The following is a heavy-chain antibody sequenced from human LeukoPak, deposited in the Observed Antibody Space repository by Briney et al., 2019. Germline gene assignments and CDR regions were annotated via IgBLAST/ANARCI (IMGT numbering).Heavy chain of an antibody. J-gene: IGHJ4*02. CDR2: IYPGDSDT. CDR3: VRLPPKYYYDSSGYYPY. D-gene: IGHD3-22*01. Sequence: KDGESLKISCKGSGYSFTSYWIGWVRQMPGKGLEWMGIIYPGDSDTRYSPSFQGQVTISADKSISTAYLQWSSLRASDTAMYYCVRLPPKYYYDSSGYYPYWGQGTLVTVPS. CDR1: GYSFTSYW. V-gene: IGHV5-51*01.